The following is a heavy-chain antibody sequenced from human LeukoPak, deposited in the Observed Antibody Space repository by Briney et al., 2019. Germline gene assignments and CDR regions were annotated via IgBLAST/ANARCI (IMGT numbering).Heavy chain of an antibody. Sequence: SETLSLTCTVSGGSISSYYWSWIRQPPGKGLEWIGYIYYSGSTNYNPSLKSRVSISVDTSKNQFSLKLSSVTAADTAVYYCAKDLSDSSRLPGDCWGQGTLVTVSS. J-gene: IGHJ4*02. D-gene: IGHD6-13*01. V-gene: IGHV4-59*01. CDR1: GGSISSYY. CDR2: IYYSGST. CDR3: AKDLSDSSRLPGDC.